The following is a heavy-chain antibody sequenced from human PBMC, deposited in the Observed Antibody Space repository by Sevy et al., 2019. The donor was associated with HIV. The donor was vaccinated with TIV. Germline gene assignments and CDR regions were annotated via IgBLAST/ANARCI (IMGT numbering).Heavy chain of an antibody. CDR3: AKGHCSGCRVDYFDY. CDR2: ISYDGSNK. D-gene: IGHD6-19*01. CDR1: GFTFSSYG. V-gene: IGHV3-30*18. J-gene: IGHJ4*02. Sequence: GGSLRLSCAASGFTFSSYGMHWVRQAPGKGLEWVAVISYDGSNKYYADSVKGRFTISRDNSKNTLYLQMNSLRAEDTAVYYCAKGHCSGCRVDYFDYWGQGTLVTVSS.